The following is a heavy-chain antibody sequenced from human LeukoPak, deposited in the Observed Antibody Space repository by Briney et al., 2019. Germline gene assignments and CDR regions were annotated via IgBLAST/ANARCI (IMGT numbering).Heavy chain of an antibody. J-gene: IGHJ5*02. CDR3: VKGDGARSLDL. Sequence: PGGSLRLSCAASGFTFSKYGMTWVRQAPGRGLECVSSLKGRFTISRDNAKNSLYLQMNSLRAEDTAVYYCVKGDGARSLDLWGQGTLVTVSS. V-gene: IGHV3-21*01. D-gene: IGHD3-16*01. CDR1: GFTFSKYG.